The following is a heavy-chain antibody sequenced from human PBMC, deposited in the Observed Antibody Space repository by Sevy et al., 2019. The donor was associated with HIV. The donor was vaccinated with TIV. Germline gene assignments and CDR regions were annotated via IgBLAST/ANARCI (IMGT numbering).Heavy chain of an antibody. Sequence: GGSLRLSCAASGFTVSSNYMSWVRQAPGKGLEWVSVIYSGGSTYYADSVKGRFTISRNNSKNTLYLQMNSLRAEDTAGYYCARGWGDRSGYYPLDYWGQGTLVTVSS. D-gene: IGHD3-22*01. V-gene: IGHV3-66*01. CDR2: IYSGGST. CDR1: GFTVSSNY. CDR3: ARGWGDRSGYYPLDY. J-gene: IGHJ4*02.